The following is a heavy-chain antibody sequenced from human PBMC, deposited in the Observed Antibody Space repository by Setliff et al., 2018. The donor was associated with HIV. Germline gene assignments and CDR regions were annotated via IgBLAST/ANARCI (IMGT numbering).Heavy chain of an antibody. V-gene: IGHV1-24*01. CDR3: ATAPYSSSLFDI. CDR2: FDPEDGET. CDR1: GYTLTELS. J-gene: IGHJ3*02. Sequence: ASVKVSCKVSGYTLTELSMHWVRQAPGKGLEWMGGFDPEDGETIYAQKFQGRVTMTEDTSTDTAYMELSSLRSEYTAVYYCATAPYSSSLFDIWCPGTMGTVSS. D-gene: IGHD6-6*01.